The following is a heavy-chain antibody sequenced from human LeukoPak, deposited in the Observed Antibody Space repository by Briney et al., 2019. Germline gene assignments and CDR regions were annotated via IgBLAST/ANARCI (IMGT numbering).Heavy chain of an antibody. J-gene: IGHJ4*02. CDR2: ITSSGSTM. D-gene: IGHD3/OR15-3a*01. CDR1: GFRFSDSS. CDR3: ARAASFWTYYFDH. V-gene: IGHV3-11*04. Sequence: GGSLRLSCAASGFRFSDSSMTWIRQAPGKGLEWVSYITSSGSTMYYADSVKGRFTVSRDNAKNSLYLQMNSLRAEDTAVYYCARAASFWTYYFDHWGQGSLVTVSS.